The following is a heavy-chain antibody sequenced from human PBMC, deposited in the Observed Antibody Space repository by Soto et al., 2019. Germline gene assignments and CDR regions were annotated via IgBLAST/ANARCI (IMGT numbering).Heavy chain of an antibody. CDR2: MSYDGSDK. CDR1: GFSFRSYA. J-gene: IGHJ4*02. D-gene: IGHD3-16*01. V-gene: IGHV3-30-3*01. Sequence: QVQLVESGGGVVQPGRSLRLSCAASGFSFRSYAMHWVGQAPGKGLECVAVMSYDGSDKVYADPVKGRFTISRDNSKNTLYLQMSSLRAEDTAVYYCARARLDTRALEYWGKGTLVTVSS. CDR3: ARARLDTRALEY.